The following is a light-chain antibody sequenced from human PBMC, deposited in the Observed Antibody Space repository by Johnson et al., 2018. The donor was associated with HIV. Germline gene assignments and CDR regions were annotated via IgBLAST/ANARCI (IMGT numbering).Light chain of an antibody. CDR2: ENN. CDR3: GTWDNSLGVFFV. V-gene: IGLV1-51*02. J-gene: IGLJ1*01. Sequence: QSVLTQPPSVSAAPGQKVTISCSGSSSNIGNNHVSWYQHFSETAPKLLIYENNKRPSGIPDRFSGSKSGTSATLGITGLQTGDEADYYCGTWDNSLGVFFVFGTGTEVTVL. CDR1: SSNIGNNH.